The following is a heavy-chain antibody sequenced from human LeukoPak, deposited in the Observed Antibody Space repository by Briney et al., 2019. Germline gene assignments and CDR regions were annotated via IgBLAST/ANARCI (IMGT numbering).Heavy chain of an antibody. D-gene: IGHD3-22*01. V-gene: IGHV3-21*01. J-gene: IGHJ3*01. Sequence: GGSLRLSCAASGFTFSSYSMNWVRQAPGKGLEWVSSISSSSSYIYYADSVKGRFTISRDNAKDSLYLQLNSLRAEDTAVYYCARDGDFYDTSGYYKAWGQGTMVTVSS. CDR3: ARDGDFYDTSGYYKA. CDR1: GFTFSSYS. CDR2: ISSSSSYI.